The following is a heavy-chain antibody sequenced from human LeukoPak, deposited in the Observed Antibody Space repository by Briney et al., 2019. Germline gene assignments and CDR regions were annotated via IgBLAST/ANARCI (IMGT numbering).Heavy chain of an antibody. CDR2: FGFSADIQ. J-gene: IGHJ4*02. D-gene: IGHD1-20*01. V-gene: IGHV3-48*01. Sequence: GGSLRLSCAASGFTFSSYSMNWVRQAPGKGLEWVSYFGFSADIQSYADSVRGRFTISRDNAKSSLYLQMNSLRAEDTAVYFCARDYNWGFDYWGRESWSPSPQ. CDR1: GFTFSSYS. CDR3: ARDYNWGFDY.